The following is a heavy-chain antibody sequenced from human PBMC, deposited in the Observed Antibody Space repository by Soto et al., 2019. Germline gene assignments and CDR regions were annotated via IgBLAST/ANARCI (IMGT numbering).Heavy chain of an antibody. D-gene: IGHD6-19*01. CDR3: ARGIVVAGTVDY. V-gene: IGHV1-69*13. J-gene: IGHJ4*02. CDR1: GGTFSSYA. CDR2: IIPIFGTA. Sequence: ASVKVSCKASGGTFSSYAISWVRQAPGQGLEWMGGIIPIFGTANYAQKFQGRVTITADESTSTAYMELSSLRSEDTAVYYCARGIVVAGTVDYWGQGTLVTVSS.